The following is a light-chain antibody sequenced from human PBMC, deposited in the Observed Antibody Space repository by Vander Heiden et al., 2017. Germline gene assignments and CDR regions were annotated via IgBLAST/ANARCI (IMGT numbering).Light chain of an antibody. J-gene: IGKJ1*01. Sequence: DIVMTQSPTSLSSSLGEGATINCKTSQSGLYRCNNKNYLAWYQQKPGQPPKLLIYWASTRESGVPDRFSGSGSGTDFTLTISSLQAEDVAVYYCQQDDSTPGTFGPGTKVXIK. CDR2: WAS. CDR3: QQDDSTPGT. CDR1: QSGLYRCNNKNY. V-gene: IGKV4-1*01.